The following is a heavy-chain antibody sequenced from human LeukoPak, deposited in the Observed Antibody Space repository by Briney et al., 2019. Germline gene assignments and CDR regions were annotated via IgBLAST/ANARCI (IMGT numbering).Heavy chain of an antibody. Sequence: GGSVRLSCAASGFIFSNYAMAWVRQTPGKGPEWVSAISGSGLRTNYADSARGRFTISRDNSKNTVDLQMDSLRAEDTAIYYCARGWMVKYYFDYWGQGTLVTVSS. CDR3: ARGWMVKYYFDY. CDR2: ISGSGLRT. V-gene: IGHV3-23*01. CDR1: GFIFSNYA. J-gene: IGHJ4*02. D-gene: IGHD6-19*01.